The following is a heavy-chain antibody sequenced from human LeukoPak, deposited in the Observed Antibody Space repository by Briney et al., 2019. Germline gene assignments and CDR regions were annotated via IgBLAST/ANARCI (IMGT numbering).Heavy chain of an antibody. J-gene: IGHJ6*03. Sequence: ASVKVSCKASGYTFTGYYMHWVRQAPGQGLEWMGWINPNSGGTNYAQKFQGRVTMTRDTSISTAYMELSRLRSDDTAVYYCATGLTTVTSLSYYMDVWGKGTTVTVSS. CDR3: ATGLTTVTSLSYYMDV. CDR1: GYTFTGYY. CDR2: INPNSGGT. V-gene: IGHV1-2*02. D-gene: IGHD4-11*01.